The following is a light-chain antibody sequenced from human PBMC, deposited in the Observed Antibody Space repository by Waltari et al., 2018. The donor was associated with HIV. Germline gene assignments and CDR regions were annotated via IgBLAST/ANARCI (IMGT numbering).Light chain of an antibody. Sequence: DIQMTQSPSSLSASVGDRVTITCRASQSITTYLNWYQQKPGKAPKLLIYAASTLQSGVPSRFSGSGSGTDFTLIISSLQPEDFATYYCQQSYRSPHTFGQGTKLDIK. CDR2: AAS. V-gene: IGKV1-39*01. CDR1: QSITTY. J-gene: IGKJ2*01. CDR3: QQSYRSPHT.